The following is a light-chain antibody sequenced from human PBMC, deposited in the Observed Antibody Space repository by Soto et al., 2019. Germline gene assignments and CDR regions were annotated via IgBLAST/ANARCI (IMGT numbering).Light chain of an antibody. CDR2: DAS. J-gene: IGKJ2*01. V-gene: IGKV1-33*01. Sequence: DIQMTQSPSSLSASVGDRVTITCQASQDINKYLNWYQQKPGKAPKLLIYDASKLETGVPSRFSGSGSGTDFTCTTSSQRAEERAPPYYEQPYTPHRTFGQGTKVDIK. CDR3: EQPYTPHRT. CDR1: QDINKY.